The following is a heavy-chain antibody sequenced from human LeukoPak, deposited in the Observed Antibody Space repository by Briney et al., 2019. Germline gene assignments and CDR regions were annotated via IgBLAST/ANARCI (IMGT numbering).Heavy chain of an antibody. CDR1: GFTFSSYE. D-gene: IGHD3-22*01. J-gene: IGHJ4*02. CDR3: ATGGGYYYDSSGYYYDY. Sequence: GGSLRLSCAASGFTFSSYEMNWVRQAPGKGLEWVSYISSSGSTIYYADSVKGRFTISRDNAKNSLYLQMNSLRAEDTAVYYCATGGGYYYDSSGYYYDYWGQGTLVPVSS. CDR2: ISSSGSTI. V-gene: IGHV3-48*03.